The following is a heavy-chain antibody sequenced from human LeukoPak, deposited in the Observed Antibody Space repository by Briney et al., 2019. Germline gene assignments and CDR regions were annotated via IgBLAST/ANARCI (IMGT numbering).Heavy chain of an antibody. D-gene: IGHD3-22*01. J-gene: IGHJ4*02. V-gene: IGHV3-7*03. CDR3: ARDGHYYDSSGPDY. Sequence: SCKASGGTFSSYAISWVRQAPGKGLEWVANIKQDGSEKYYVDSVKGRFTISRDNAKNSLYLQMNSLRAEDTAVYYCARDGHYYDSSGPDYWGQGTLVTVSS. CDR1: GGTFSSYA. CDR2: IKQDGSEK.